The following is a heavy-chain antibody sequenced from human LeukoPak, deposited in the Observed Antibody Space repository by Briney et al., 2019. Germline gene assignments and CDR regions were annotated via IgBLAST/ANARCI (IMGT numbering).Heavy chain of an antibody. Sequence: SETLSLTCTVSGYSISSGYYWGWIRQPPGKGLEWIGSIYHSGSTYYNPSLKSRVTISVDTSKNQFSLKLSSVTAADTAVYYCARDFRDGYNYGGEYYFDYWGQGTLVTVSS. J-gene: IGHJ4*02. CDR2: IYHSGST. CDR1: GYSISSGYY. D-gene: IGHD5-24*01. V-gene: IGHV4-38-2*02. CDR3: ARDFRDGYNYGGEYYFDY.